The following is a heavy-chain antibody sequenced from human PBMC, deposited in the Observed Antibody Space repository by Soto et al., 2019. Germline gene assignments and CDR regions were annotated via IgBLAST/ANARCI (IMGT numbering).Heavy chain of an antibody. J-gene: IGHJ2*01. CDR1: GFTFDDYA. V-gene: IGHV3-9*01. CDR2: ISWNSGSI. Sequence: EVQLVESGGGLVQPGRSLRLSCAASGFTFDDYAMHWVRQAPGKGLEWVSGISWNSGSIGYADSVKGRFTISRDNAKNSLYLQMNSLRAEDTALYYCAKETKNWRPNWYFDLWGRGTLVTVSS. CDR3: AKETKNWRPNWYFDL. D-gene: IGHD1-1*01.